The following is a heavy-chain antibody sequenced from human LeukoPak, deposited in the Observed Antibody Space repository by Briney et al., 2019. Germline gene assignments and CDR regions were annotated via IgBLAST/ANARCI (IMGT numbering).Heavy chain of an antibody. CDR3: ARDYYDSSGYYYFDY. Sequence: GASVKVSCKASGYTITSYGISWVRQAPGHGLEWMGWISAYNGNTNYAQKLQGRVTMTTDTSTSTAYMELRSLRSDDTAVYYCARDYYDSSGYYYFDYWGQGTLVTVSS. CDR1: GYTITSYG. V-gene: IGHV1-18*01. CDR2: ISAYNGNT. D-gene: IGHD3-22*01. J-gene: IGHJ4*02.